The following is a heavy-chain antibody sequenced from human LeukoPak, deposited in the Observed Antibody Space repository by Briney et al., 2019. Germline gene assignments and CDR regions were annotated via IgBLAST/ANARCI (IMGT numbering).Heavy chain of an antibody. CDR2: IYYSGST. CDR1: GGSISSSSYY. D-gene: IGHD3-3*01. J-gene: IGHJ4*02. V-gene: IGHV4-39*07. CDR3: ARSPYYDFWSGSLDY. Sequence: TSETLSLTCTVSGGSISSSSYYWGWIRQPPGKGLEWIGSIYYSGSTYYNPSLKSRVTISVDTSKNQFSLKLSSVTAADTAVYYCARSPYYDFWSGSLDYWGQGTLVTVSS.